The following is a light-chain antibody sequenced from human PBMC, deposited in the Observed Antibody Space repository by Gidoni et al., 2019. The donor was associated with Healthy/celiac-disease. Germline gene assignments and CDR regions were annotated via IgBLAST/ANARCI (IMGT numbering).Light chain of an antibody. J-gene: IGKJ4*01. Sequence: DIVMTQSPDSLAVSLGERATINYTSSQSVLYSSNNKNYLAWYQQKPGQPPKLLIYWASTRESGVPDRFSGSGSGTDFTLTISSLQAEDVAVYYCQQYYSTPPLTFGGGTKVEIK. V-gene: IGKV4-1*01. CDR1: QSVLYSSNNKNY. CDR2: WAS. CDR3: QQYYSTPPLT.